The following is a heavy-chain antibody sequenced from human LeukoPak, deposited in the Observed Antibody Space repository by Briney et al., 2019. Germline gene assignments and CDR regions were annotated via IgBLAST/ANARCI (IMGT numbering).Heavy chain of an antibody. J-gene: IGHJ4*02. Sequence: SETLSLTCTVSGGSISSYYWNWIRQPPGKGLEWIGYIYYSGTTNYNPSLKSRVTISVDTSKNQFSLKLSSVTAADAAVYYCARGVYIAAAQYGYWGQGTLVTVSS. D-gene: IGHD6-13*01. CDR3: ARGVYIAAAQYGY. CDR2: IYYSGTT. V-gene: IGHV4-59*01. CDR1: GGSISSYY.